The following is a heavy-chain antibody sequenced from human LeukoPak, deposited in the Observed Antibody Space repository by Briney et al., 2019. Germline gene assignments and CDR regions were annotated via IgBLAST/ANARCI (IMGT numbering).Heavy chain of an antibody. CDR2: IHPEDSDT. V-gene: IGHV5-51*01. D-gene: IGHD3-22*01. CDR3: ARRYYHSSEFDP. J-gene: IGHJ5*02. CDR1: GHSFSTYW. Sequence: GESLKISXKASGHSFSTYWIGWVRQMPGKGLEWMGIIHPEDSDTQYSPSFQGQVTISADKSISTAYLQWSSLKASDTAMYYCARRYYHSSEFDPWGQGTLVTVSS.